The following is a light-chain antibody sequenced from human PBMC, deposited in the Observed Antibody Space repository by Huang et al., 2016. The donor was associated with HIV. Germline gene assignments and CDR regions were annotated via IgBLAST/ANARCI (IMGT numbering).Light chain of an antibody. CDR3: MQSLQLPLT. Sequence: DIVMTQIPLSLSVSPGQPASISCKSSQSLLHSDGKTYLYWYLQRPGQPPHLLMYEVSKRCSGVPNRCSSRGSVTYFSLKISRVEAEDVGIYYCMQSLQLPLTFGGGTKVDI. CDR2: EVS. CDR1: QSLLHSDGKTY. J-gene: IGKJ4*01. V-gene: IGKV2D-29*01.